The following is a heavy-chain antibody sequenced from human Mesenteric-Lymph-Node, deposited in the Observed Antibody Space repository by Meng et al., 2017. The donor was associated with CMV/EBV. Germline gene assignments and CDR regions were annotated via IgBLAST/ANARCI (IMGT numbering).Heavy chain of an antibody. Sequence: GTLSLTCTVSGDSISSSNWWTWVRQPPGKGLEWIGKIYHSESANYNPSLKSRVTISVDTSKNQFSLKLSSVTAADTAVYYCARAFYCSSTSCMGAHDAFDIWGQGTMVTVSS. V-gene: IGHV4-4*02. CDR2: IYHSESA. CDR1: GDSISSSNW. CDR3: ARAFYCSSTSCMGAHDAFDI. J-gene: IGHJ3*02. D-gene: IGHD2-2*01.